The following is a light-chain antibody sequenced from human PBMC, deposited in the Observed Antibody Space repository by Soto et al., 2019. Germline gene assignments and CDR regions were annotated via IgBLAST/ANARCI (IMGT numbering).Light chain of an antibody. Sequence: EVVLTQSPVTLSLSPGEKATLSCRASQDINTYLGWYQQKPGQPPRLLMCDASNRASGVPARFGGSGSGTDFTLTIDTLEPEDFAIYYCQHRYNWPLTFGAGTRVEIK. CDR3: QHRYNWPLT. CDR1: QDINTY. V-gene: IGKV3-11*01. CDR2: DAS. J-gene: IGKJ4*01.